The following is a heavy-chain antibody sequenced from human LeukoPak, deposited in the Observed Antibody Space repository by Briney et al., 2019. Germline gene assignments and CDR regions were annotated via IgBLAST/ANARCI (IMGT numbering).Heavy chain of an antibody. D-gene: IGHD3-22*01. Sequence: SETLSLTCAVYGGSFSGYYWSWIRQPPGKGLEWIGEINHSGSTNYNPSLKSRVTISVDTSKNQFSLKLSSVTAADTAVYYCARKYYDSSGYYRYWGQGTLVTVSS. J-gene: IGHJ4*02. CDR3: ARKYYDSSGYYRY. CDR1: GGSFSGYY. CDR2: INHSGST. V-gene: IGHV4-34*01.